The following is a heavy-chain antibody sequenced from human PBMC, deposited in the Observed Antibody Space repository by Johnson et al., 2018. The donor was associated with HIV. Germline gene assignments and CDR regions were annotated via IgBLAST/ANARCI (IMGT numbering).Heavy chain of an antibody. D-gene: IGHD1-26*01. CDR1: GFTFDDYG. Sequence: VQLVESGGGVVRPGGSLRLSCVASGFTFDDYGMSWVRQAPGKGLEWVSVIYSGGSTYYADSVKGRFTISRDNSKNTLYLQMNSLRAEDTAVYYCARGYSGSDDAFDIWGQGTMVTVSS. CDR3: ARGYSGSDDAFDI. J-gene: IGHJ3*02. V-gene: IGHV3-66*01. CDR2: IYSGGST.